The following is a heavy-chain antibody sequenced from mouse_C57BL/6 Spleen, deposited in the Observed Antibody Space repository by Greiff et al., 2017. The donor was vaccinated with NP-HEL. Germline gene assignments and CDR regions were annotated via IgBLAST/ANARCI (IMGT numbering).Heavy chain of an antibody. CDR2: IDPSDSYT. CDR3: ARRGVYNGGPSDY. J-gene: IGHJ2*01. Sequence: VQLQQPGAELVMPGASVKLSCKASGYTFTSYWMHWVKQRPGQGLEWIGEIDPSDSYTNYNQTFKGKSTLTVDKSSSTAYMQLSSLTSEDSAVYYCARRGVYNGGPSDYWGQGTTLTVSS. D-gene: IGHD1-1*02. CDR1: GYTFTSYW. V-gene: IGHV1-69*01.